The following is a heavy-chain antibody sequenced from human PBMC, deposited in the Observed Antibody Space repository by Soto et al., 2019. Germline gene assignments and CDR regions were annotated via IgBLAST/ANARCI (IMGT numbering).Heavy chain of an antibody. CDR1: GFTLSYHY. CDR2: SSNSGTFT. J-gene: IGHJ4*02. Sequence: GGSLRRSCAASGFTLSYHYMSWIRQAPGKGLEWVSFSSNSGTFTKYADSVKGRFTISRDNAKNSLYLQINSLRGEDTAIYFCARSGDNYNVLDYWGPGTPVTVSS. V-gene: IGHV3-11*03. D-gene: IGHD3-10*02. CDR3: ARSGDNYNVLDY.